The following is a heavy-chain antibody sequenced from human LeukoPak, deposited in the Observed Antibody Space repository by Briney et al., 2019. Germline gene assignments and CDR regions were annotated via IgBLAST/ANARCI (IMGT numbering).Heavy chain of an antibody. CDR2: IYYSGST. Sequence: SETLSLTCTVSGGSISSGDYYWSWIRQPPGKGLEWIGHIYYSGSTYYNPSLKSRVTISVDTSKNQFSLKLSSVTAADTAVYYCARGRTGTRGDDYWGQGTLVTVSS. J-gene: IGHJ4*02. D-gene: IGHD1-7*01. V-gene: IGHV4-30-4*08. CDR3: ARGRTGTRGDDY. CDR1: GGSISSGDYY.